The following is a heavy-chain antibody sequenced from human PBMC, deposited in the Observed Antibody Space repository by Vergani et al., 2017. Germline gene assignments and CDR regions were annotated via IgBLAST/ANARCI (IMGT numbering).Heavy chain of an antibody. CDR2: ISSSSSTI. CDR1: GFTFSSYS. V-gene: IGHV3-48*01. Sequence: EVQLVESGGGLVQPGVSLRLSCAASGFTFSSYSMNWVRQAPGKGLEWVSYISSSSSTIYYADSVKGRFTISRDNAKNSLYLQMNSLRAEDTAVYYCARDPSYYYYMDVWGKGTTVTVSS. CDR3: ARDPSYYYYMDV. J-gene: IGHJ6*03.